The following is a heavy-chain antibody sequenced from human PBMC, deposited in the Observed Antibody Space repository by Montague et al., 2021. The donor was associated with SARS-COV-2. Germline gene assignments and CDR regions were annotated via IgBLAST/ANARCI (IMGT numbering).Heavy chain of an antibody. CDR1: GGSISSSSYY. D-gene: IGHD3-3*01. Sequence: SETLSLTCTVAGGSISSSSYYWGWIRQPPGKGLEWIGNIYYSGSTYYNPSLKSRVTISVDTSKNQFSLKLSSVTAADTAVYYCARQKVGSVTVFGEVMHVRCFDPWGQGTLVTVSS. V-gene: IGHV4-39*01. J-gene: IGHJ5*02. CDR3: ARQKVGSVTVFGEVMHVRCFDP. CDR2: IYYSGST.